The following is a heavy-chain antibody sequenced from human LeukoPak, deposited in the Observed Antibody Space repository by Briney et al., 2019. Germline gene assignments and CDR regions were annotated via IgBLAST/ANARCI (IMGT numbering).Heavy chain of an antibody. D-gene: IGHD6-19*01. J-gene: IGHJ4*02. CDR1: GGSLSSYY. V-gene: IGHV4-59*01. CDR2: IYYSGST. Sequence: SETLSLTCTVSGGSLSSYYWSWLRQPPGKGLEWIGYIYYSGSTNYNPSLKSRVTISVDTSKNQFSLKLSSVTAADTAVYYCARDRLAVAGPGYYFDYWGQGTLVTVSS. CDR3: ARDRLAVAGPGYYFDY.